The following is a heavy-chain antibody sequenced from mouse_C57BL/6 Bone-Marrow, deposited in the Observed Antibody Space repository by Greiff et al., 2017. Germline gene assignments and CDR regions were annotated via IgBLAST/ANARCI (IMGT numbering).Heavy chain of an antibody. V-gene: IGHV10-3*01. CDR2: IRSKSSNYAT. J-gene: IGHJ3*01. Sequence: EVKLVESGGGLVQPKGSLKLSCAASGFTFNTYAMHWVRQAPGKGLEWVARIRSKSSNYATYYADSVKDRFTISRDNSQSMLYLQMNNLKTEDTAMYDCVRDTTGKGLFAYWGQGTLVTVSA. D-gene: IGHD4-1*02. CDR1: GFTFNTYA. CDR3: VRDTTGKGLFAY.